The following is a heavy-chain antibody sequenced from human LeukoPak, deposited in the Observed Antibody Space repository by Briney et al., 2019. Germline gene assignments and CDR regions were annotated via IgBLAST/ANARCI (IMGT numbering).Heavy chain of an antibody. CDR3: ARGSEYYYDSSGYKADWYFDL. J-gene: IGHJ2*01. V-gene: IGHV4-59*12. CDR1: GGSISNYY. D-gene: IGHD3-22*01. Sequence: PSETLSLTCTVSGGSISNYYWSWIRQPPGKGLEWIGYIYYSGSTNYNPSLKSRVTISVDTSKNQFSLKLSSVTAADTAVYYCARGSEYYYDSSGYKADWYFDLWGRGTLVTVSS. CDR2: IYYSGST.